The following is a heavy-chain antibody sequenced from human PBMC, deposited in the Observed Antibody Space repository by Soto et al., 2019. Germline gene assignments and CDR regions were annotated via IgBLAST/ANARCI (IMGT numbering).Heavy chain of an antibody. CDR3: AREPGIAARPTYYYYYYMDV. CDR1: GGTFSSYT. D-gene: IGHD6-13*01. J-gene: IGHJ6*03. V-gene: IGHV1-69*08. Sequence: QVQLVQSGAEVKKPGSSVKVSCKASGGTFSSYTISWVRQAPGQGLEGMGRIIPILGIANYAQKFQGRVKITAEKATSTAYMELSSLRSEDTDVYYCAREPGIAARPTYYYYYYMDVWGKGTTGTVSS. CDR2: IIPILGIA.